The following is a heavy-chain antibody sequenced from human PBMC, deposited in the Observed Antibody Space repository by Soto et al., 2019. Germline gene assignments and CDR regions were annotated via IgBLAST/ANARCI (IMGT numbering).Heavy chain of an antibody. CDR1: GFTFSTYA. V-gene: IGHV3-23*01. CDR2: ISGSGGNT. CDR3: AKFTAASVFAISSAPEY. D-gene: IGHD3-3*01. Sequence: GGSLRLSCAASGFTFSTYAMTWIRQTPGKGLEWVSSISGSGGNTFYADSVRGRFTISRDNSKNTVDLQVNSLRAEDTAVYYCAKFTAASVFAISSAPEYWGQGRRVTGSS. J-gene: IGHJ4*02.